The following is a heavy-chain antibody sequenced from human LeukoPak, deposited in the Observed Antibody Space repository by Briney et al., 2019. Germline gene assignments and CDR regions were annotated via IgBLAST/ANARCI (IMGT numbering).Heavy chain of an antibody. V-gene: IGHV3-7*01. CDR2: IKQDGSEK. CDR3: AREAYYYDSSDYYYFDY. J-gene: IGHJ4*02. CDR1: GFTFSSYW. Sequence: GGSLRLSCAASGFTFSSYWTTWVRQAPGKGLEWVANIKQDGSEKYYVDSVKGRFTISRDDAKNSLYPQMNSLRAEDTAVYYCAREAYYYDSSDYYYFDYWGQGTLVTVSS. D-gene: IGHD3-22*01.